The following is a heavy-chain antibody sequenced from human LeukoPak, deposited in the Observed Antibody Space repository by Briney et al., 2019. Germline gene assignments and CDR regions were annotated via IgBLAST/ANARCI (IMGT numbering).Heavy chain of an antibody. D-gene: IGHD5-18*01. CDR2: ISGSGGST. Sequence: GGSLRLSCAASGFTFSSYAMNWVRQAPGKGLEWVSAISGSGGSTYYADSVKGRFTISRDNSKNTLYLQMNSLRAEDTAVYYCAKVTSRGYSYGPWYFDLWGRGTLVTVSS. J-gene: IGHJ2*01. CDR1: GFTFSSYA. CDR3: AKVTSRGYSYGPWYFDL. V-gene: IGHV3-23*01.